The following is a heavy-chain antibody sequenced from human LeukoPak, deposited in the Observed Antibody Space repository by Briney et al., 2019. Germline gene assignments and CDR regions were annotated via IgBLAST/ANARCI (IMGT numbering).Heavy chain of an antibody. CDR1: GGSISSGGYY. Sequence: PSETLSLTCTVSGGSISSGGYYWSWIRQHPGKGLEWIGYIYYSGSTYYNPSFKSRVTISVDTSKNQFSLKLSSVTAADTAVYYCARDHGSYGYGIDYWGQGTLVTVSS. D-gene: IGHD5-18*01. J-gene: IGHJ4*02. CDR2: IYYSGST. CDR3: ARDHGSYGYGIDY. V-gene: IGHV4-31*03.